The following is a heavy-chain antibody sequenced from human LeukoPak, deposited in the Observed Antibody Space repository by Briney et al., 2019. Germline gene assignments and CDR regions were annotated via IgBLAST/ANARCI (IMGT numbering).Heavy chain of an antibody. D-gene: IGHD5-24*01. J-gene: IGHJ4*02. CDR2: ISSSSSYI. CDR1: GFTFSSYS. Sequence: GGSLRLSCAASGFTFSSYSMNWVRQAPGKGLEWVSSISSSSSYIYYADSVKGRFTISRDNAKNSLYLQMNSLRAEDTAVYYCARLYLPATRFDYWGQGTLVTVSS. CDR3: ARLYLPATRFDY. V-gene: IGHV3-21*04.